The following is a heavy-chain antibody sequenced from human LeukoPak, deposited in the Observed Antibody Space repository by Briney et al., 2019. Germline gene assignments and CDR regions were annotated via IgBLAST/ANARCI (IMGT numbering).Heavy chain of an antibody. CDR1: GGTFSSYA. D-gene: IGHD6-13*01. V-gene: IGHV1-69*05. CDR3: ARAYSSSWYAAGGWFDP. Sequence: ASVKVSCKASGGTFSSYAISWVRQAPGQGLEWMGGIIPIFGTANYAQKFQGRVTITTDESTSTAYMELSSLRSEDTAVYYCARAYSSSWYAAGGWFDPWGQGTLVTVSS. J-gene: IGHJ5*02. CDR2: IIPIFGTA.